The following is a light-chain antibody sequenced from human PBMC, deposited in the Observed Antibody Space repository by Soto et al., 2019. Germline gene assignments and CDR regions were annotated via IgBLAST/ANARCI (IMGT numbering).Light chain of an antibody. CDR1: SSDVGAYIY. CDR3: TSYTSSSTYV. Sequence: QSALTQPASVSGSPGQSITISCTGTSSDVGAYIYVSWYQQHSGKAPKFLIYEVSKRPSGVSDRFSGSKSGNTASLTISGLQAEDEADYYCTSYTSSSTYVFGTGTKVTLL. V-gene: IGLV2-14*01. J-gene: IGLJ1*01. CDR2: EVS.